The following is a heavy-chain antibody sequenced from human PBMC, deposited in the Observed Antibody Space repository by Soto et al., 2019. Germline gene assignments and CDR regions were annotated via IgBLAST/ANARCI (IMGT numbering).Heavy chain of an antibody. CDR3: VRDGTKNLRDRFEP. CDR2: IYATGDP. J-gene: IGHJ5*02. Sequence: QVVLHESGPGVVKPSDTLSLTCNVSGASLSRYYWSWIRQPPGKGLEWIGRIYATGDPDYNPSLKSRISMSVDMSKKQFSLTLRSVTAADTAIYYCVRDGTKNLRDRFEPWGRGILVTVSS. D-gene: IGHD1-26*01. CDR1: GASLSRYY. V-gene: IGHV4-4*07.